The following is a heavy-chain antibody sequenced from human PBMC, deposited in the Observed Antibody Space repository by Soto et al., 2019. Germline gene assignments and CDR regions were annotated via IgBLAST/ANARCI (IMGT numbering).Heavy chain of an antibody. CDR2: MNPNSGNT. V-gene: IGHV1-8*01. D-gene: IGHD3-10*01. CDR3: ARKNYYYYYYYMDV. Sequence: GASVKVSCKASGYTFTSFDINWVRQATGQGLEWMGWMNPNSGNTGYAQKFQGRVTMTRNTSISTAYMELSSLRSEDTAVYYCARKNYYYYYYYMDVWGKGTTVTVSS. J-gene: IGHJ6*03. CDR1: GYTFTSFD.